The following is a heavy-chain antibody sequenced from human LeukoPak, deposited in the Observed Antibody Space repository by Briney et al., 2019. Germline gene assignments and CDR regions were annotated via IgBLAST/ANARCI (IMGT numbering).Heavy chain of an antibody. CDR1: GFTFNSYT. CDR2: ISGSGGTT. V-gene: IGHV3-23*01. D-gene: IGHD3-22*01. Sequence: GGSLRLSCAASGFTFNSYTMSWVRQAPGKGLEWVSSISGSGGTTVYTDSVKGRFTISRDNSKNTLYLQMNNLRAEDTAVYYCARRDYYDLEGYFDYWGQGTLATVSS. J-gene: IGHJ4*02. CDR3: ARRDYYDLEGYFDY.